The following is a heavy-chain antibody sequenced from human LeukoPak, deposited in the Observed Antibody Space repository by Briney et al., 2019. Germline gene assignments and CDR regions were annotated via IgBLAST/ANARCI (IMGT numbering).Heavy chain of an antibody. J-gene: IGHJ3*02. V-gene: IGHV3-23*01. CDR3: AKCYYDSSGYYFGAFDI. D-gene: IGHD3-22*01. Sequence: PGGSLRLSCAASGFTFNNYALSWVRQAPGKGLEWVSAISGSGGSTYYADSVKGRFTISRDNSKNTLYLQMNSLRAEDTAVYYCAKCYYDSSGYYFGAFDIWGQGTMVTVSS. CDR2: ISGSGGST. CDR1: GFTFNNYA.